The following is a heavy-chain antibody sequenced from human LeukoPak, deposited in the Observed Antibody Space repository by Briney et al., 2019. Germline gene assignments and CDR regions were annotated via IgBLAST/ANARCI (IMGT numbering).Heavy chain of an antibody. V-gene: IGHV4-39*01. J-gene: IGHJ3*02. CDR1: GGSISSSSYY. Sequence: PSETLSLTCTVSGGSISSSSYYWGWIRQPPGKGLEWFVSHYYSGNTYYKPSLKSRVTISVDTSKYQFSLKLSSVTAADTAVYYCARSVTTVTFDIWGQGTMVTVSS. CDR3: ARSVTTVTFDI. CDR2: HYYSGNT. D-gene: IGHD4-17*01.